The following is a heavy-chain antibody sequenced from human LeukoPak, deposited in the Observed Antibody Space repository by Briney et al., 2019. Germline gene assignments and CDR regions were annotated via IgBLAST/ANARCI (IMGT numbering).Heavy chain of an antibody. CDR1: EYTFTSYD. Sequence: ASVKVSCKASEYTFTSYDINWVRQATGQGLEWMGWMNPNSGNTGYAQKFQGRVTMTRNTPISTAYMELSSVTAADTAVYYCASWSGYSHQDAFDIWGQGTMVTVSS. V-gene: IGHV1-8*01. CDR2: MNPNSGNT. J-gene: IGHJ3*02. D-gene: IGHD3-3*01. CDR3: ASWSGYSHQDAFDI.